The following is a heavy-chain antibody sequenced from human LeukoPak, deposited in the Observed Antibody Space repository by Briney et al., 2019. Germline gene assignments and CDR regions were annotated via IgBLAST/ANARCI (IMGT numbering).Heavy chain of an antibody. D-gene: IGHD2-15*01. V-gene: IGHV4-4*07. CDR3: ARAPSGCGGTCPSDH. J-gene: IGHJ4*02. CDR2: IHDNGDT. Sequence: SETLSLTYTVSGGSISNYFWSWIRQPAGKGLEWIGRIHDNGDTNHNPSLKRRVTISLDTSRNQVSLKLASVTAADTAVYYCARAPSGCGGTCPSDHWGPGNLGTVSS. CDR1: GGSISNYF.